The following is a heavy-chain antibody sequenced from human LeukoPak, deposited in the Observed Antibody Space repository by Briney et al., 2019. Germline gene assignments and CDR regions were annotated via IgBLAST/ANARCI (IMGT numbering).Heavy chain of an antibody. CDR2: ISGSGGST. Sequence: GGSLRLSCAASGFTFSSYGMSWVRQAPGKGLEWVSAISGSGGSTYYADSVKGRFTVSRDNSKNTLYLQMNSLRAEDTAVYYCAKGHWYYYYMDVWGKGTTVTVSS. CDR3: AKGHWYYYYMDV. J-gene: IGHJ6*03. V-gene: IGHV3-23*01. D-gene: IGHD1-1*01. CDR1: GFTFSSYG.